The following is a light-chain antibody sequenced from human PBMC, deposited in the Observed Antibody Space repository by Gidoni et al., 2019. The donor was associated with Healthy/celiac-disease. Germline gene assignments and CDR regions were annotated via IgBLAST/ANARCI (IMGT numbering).Light chain of an antibody. J-gene: IGKJ5*01. V-gene: IGKV3-20*01. CDR1: QSVSSSY. CDR3: QQYGSLIT. Sequence: EIVLTLPGTLSLSPGERATLSCRASQSVSSSYLAWYQQKPGQAPRLLIYGASSRATGIPDRFSGSGSGTDFTLTISRLEPEDFAVYYCQQYGSLITFGQGTRLEIK. CDR2: GAS.